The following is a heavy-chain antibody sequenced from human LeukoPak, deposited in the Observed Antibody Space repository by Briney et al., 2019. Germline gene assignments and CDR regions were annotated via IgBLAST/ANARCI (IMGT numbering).Heavy chain of an antibody. V-gene: IGHV1-2*06. CDR3: AGEDNSSGYRPFDT. CDR2: INPNNGGT. CDR1: GYTFTGYY. D-gene: IGHD3-22*01. Sequence: ASVKVSCTASGYTFTGYYIHWVRQAPGQGLEWMGRINPNNGGTNYAQKFQGRVTMTRDMSMSTAYMELSRLRSDDTAVYYCAGEDNSSGYRPFDTWGQGTMVTVPS. J-gene: IGHJ3*02.